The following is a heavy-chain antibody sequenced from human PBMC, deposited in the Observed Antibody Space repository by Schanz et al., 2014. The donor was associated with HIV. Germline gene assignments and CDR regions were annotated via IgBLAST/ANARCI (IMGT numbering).Heavy chain of an antibody. J-gene: IGHJ3*02. CDR3: ARTAPTKYYYDSSGVRGAFDI. D-gene: IGHD3-22*01. CDR1: GFTFSSYA. V-gene: IGHV3-23*04. CDR2: ISGSGGST. Sequence: VQLVESGGGLVQPGGSLRLSCAASGFTFSSYAMSWVRQAPGKGLEWVSVISGSGGSTYYADSVKGRFTISRDNAKNSLYLQMNSLRDEDTAVYYCARTAPTKYYYDSSGVRGAFDIWGQGTMVTVSS.